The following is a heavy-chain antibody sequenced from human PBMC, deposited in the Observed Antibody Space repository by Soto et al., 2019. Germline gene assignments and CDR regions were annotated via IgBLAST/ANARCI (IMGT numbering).Heavy chain of an antibody. D-gene: IGHD6-13*01. Sequence: GASVKVSCKASGYTFTSYDINWVRQATGQGLEWMGWMNPNSGNTGYAQKFQGRVTMTRNTSISTAYMELSSPRSEDTAVYYCARQAAAGSTDQYNWFDPWGQGTLVTVSS. CDR1: GYTFTSYD. J-gene: IGHJ5*02. CDR2: MNPNSGNT. V-gene: IGHV1-8*01. CDR3: ARQAAAGSTDQYNWFDP.